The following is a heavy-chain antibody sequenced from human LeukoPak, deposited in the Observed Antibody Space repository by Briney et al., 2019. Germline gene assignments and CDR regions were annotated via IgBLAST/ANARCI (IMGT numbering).Heavy chain of an antibody. CDR3: AREATYYYVSGERYYGMDV. J-gene: IGHJ6*02. CDR2: IYTSGST. CDR1: GGSISSYY. V-gene: IGHV4-4*07. D-gene: IGHD3-10*01. Sequence: SETLSLTCTVSGGSISSYYWSWIRQPAGKGLEWIGRIYTSGSTNYNPSLKSRVTMSVDTSKNQFSLKLSSVTAADTAVYYCAREATYYYVSGERYYGMDVCCQGTTVTVSS.